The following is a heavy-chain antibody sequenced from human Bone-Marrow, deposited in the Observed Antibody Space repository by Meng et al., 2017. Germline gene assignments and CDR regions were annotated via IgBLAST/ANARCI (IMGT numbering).Heavy chain of an antibody. D-gene: IGHD2-21*01. Sequence: LGPSEGGPLHSGGSLGPSCAVPGLTVRISYMDWVRQDPGEGLEWVSIIYSNRNTYYADSVKGRFTISRDNSNNILYLQMNGLTTEDTAIYYCAGDHNWGLVYWGQGSLVTVSS. CDR1: GLTVRISY. J-gene: IGHJ4*02. CDR2: IYSNRNT. V-gene: IGHV3-53*01. CDR3: AGDHNWGLVY.